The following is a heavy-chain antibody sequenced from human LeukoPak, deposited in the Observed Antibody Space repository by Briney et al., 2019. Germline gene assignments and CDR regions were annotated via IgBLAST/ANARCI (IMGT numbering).Heavy chain of an antibody. CDR1: GYTFTGYY. J-gene: IGHJ4*02. CDR2: INPNSGGT. D-gene: IGHD6-19*01. Sequence: GASVKVSCKASGYTFTGYYMHWVRQAPGQGLEWMGWINPNSGGTNYAQKFQGRVTMTRDTPISTAYMELSRLRSDDTAVYYCARDVAGTAEPFDYWGQGTLVTVSS. CDR3: ARDVAGTAEPFDY. V-gene: IGHV1-2*02.